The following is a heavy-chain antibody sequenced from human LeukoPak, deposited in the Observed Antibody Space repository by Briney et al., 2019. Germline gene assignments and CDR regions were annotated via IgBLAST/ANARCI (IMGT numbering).Heavy chain of an antibody. J-gene: IGHJ4*02. D-gene: IGHD3-3*01. Sequence: GGSLRLSCAASGFTVSSNYMSWVRQAPGKGLEWVSAISGSGGSTYYADSVKGRFTISRDNSKNTLYLQMNSLRAEDTAVYYCAKDRILEWLLPDYWGQGTLVTVSS. V-gene: IGHV3-23*01. CDR2: ISGSGGST. CDR3: AKDRILEWLLPDY. CDR1: GFTVSSNY.